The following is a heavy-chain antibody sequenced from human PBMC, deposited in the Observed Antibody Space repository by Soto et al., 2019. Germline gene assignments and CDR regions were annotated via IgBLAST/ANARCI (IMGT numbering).Heavy chain of an antibody. CDR1: GFTLSNYW. CDR2: INTDGSTT. D-gene: IGHD5-12*01. J-gene: IGHJ4*02. V-gene: IGHV3-74*01. Sequence: EVQLVESGGVSVQPGGSLRLSCTASGFTLSNYWMHWVRQAPGKGLVWVSRINTDGSTTTYADSVKGRFTISRDNAKNTLYLQMNSLRAYDTAVYYCVRIRRGDGYTFGYWGQGTLVTVSS. CDR3: VRIRRGDGYTFGY.